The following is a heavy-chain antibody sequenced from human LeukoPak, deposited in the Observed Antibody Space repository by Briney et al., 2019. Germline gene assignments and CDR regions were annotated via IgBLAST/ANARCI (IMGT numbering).Heavy chain of an antibody. Sequence: PGGSLRLSCAVSGFTSDDHAMHWVRQASGKGLEWVAGIMWRSGSTGYGDSVKGRFTISRDNAKKSLYLQMSSLRAEDTAVYYCATDRGWRTSGYYLYYFEYWGQGTLVTFSS. J-gene: IGHJ4*02. CDR2: IMWRSGST. D-gene: IGHD3-3*01. CDR3: ATDRGWRTSGYYLYYFEY. CDR1: GFTSDDHA. V-gene: IGHV3-9*02.